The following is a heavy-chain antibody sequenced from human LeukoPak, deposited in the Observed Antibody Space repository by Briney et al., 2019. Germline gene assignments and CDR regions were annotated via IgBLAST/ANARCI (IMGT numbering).Heavy chain of an antibody. CDR2: ISSDGTST. Sequence: GGSLRLSCAASGFTFSSYWMHWVRQAPGKGLVWVSRISSDGTSTTYADSVKGRFTISRDNAKNTLYLQMNSLTTEDTALYYCARAPYSSGTYDYWGPGTLVTVPS. CDR1: GFTFSSYW. CDR3: ARAPYSSGTYDY. D-gene: IGHD3-10*01. V-gene: IGHV3-74*01. J-gene: IGHJ4*02.